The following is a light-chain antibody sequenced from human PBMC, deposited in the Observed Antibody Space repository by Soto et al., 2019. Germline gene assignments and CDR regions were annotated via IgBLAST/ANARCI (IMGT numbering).Light chain of an antibody. Sequence: EIVLTQSPVTLSLSPGEGATLSCRASQGISSSLAWYQHNRGQAPRLLIYDTSKRATGIPARFSGGGSGTDFTLTISSLEPEDFAVYYCQHGSNWPPVTFGGGTKVEIK. J-gene: IGKJ4*01. V-gene: IGKV3-11*01. CDR2: DTS. CDR1: QGISSS. CDR3: QHGSNWPPVT.